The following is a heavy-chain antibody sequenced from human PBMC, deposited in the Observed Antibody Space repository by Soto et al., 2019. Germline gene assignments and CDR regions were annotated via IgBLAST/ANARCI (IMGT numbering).Heavy chain of an antibody. CDR3: ARGLGYSSSWSNNWFDA. D-gene: IGHD6-13*01. CDR1: GGSISSGDYY. J-gene: IGHJ5*02. V-gene: IGHV4-30-4*01. CDR2: IYYSGST. Sequence: SETLSLTCTVSGGSISSGDYYWSWIRQPPGKGLEWIGYIYYSGSTYYNPSLKSRVTISVDTSKNQFSLKLSSVTAADTAVYYCARGLGYSSSWSNNWFDAWGQGTLVTVSS.